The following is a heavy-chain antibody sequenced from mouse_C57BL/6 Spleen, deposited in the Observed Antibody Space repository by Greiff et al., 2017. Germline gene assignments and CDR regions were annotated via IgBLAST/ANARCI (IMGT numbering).Heavy chain of an antibody. D-gene: IGHD1-1*01. CDR2: IHPNSGST. CDR3: ARSDYYGSPPYWYFDV. Sequence: QVQLQQPGAELVKPGASVKLSCKASGYTFTSYWMHWVKQRPGQGLEWIGMIHPNSGSTNYNEKFKSKATLTVDKSSSTAYMQLSSLTSEDSAVYYCARSDYYGSPPYWYFDVWGTGTTVTVSS. J-gene: IGHJ1*03. CDR1: GYTFTSYW. V-gene: IGHV1-64*01.